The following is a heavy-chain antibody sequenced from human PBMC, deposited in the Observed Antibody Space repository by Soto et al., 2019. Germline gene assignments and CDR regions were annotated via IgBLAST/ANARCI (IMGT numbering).Heavy chain of an antibody. CDR1: GYTFISYG. Sequence: QVQLVQSGAEVKKPGASVKVSCKASGYTFISYGISWVRQATGQGLEWMGRISAFNGDTNYAHKVQGRVTMTTDAFTSTAYMELRSLRSDDTAVYFCAREDSAVAWDSWGQGTLVSVSS. CDR3: AREDSAVAWDS. J-gene: IGHJ4*02. CDR2: ISAFNGDT. D-gene: IGHD6-19*01. V-gene: IGHV1-18*01.